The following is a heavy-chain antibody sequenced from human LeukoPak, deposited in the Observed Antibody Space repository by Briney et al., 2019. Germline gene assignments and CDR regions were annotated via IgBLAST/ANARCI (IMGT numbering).Heavy chain of an antibody. V-gene: IGHV4-59*08. CDR2: IYYSGST. D-gene: IGHD6-13*01. J-gene: IGHJ4*02. Sequence: PSETLSLTCTVSGGSISSYYWSWIRQPPGKGLEWIGYIYYSGSTNYNPSLKSRVTISVDTSKNQFSLKLSSVTAADTAVYYCARRHSSSWYESYYFDYWGRGTLVTVSS. CDR3: ARRHSSSWYESYYFDY. CDR1: GGSISSYY.